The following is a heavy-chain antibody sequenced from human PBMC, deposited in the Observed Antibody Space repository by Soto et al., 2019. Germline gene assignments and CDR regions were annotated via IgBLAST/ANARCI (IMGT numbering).Heavy chain of an antibody. Sequence: PGGPLRLSCAASGFTFSSYSMNWVRQAPGKGLEWVSYISSSSSTIYYADSVKGRFTISRDNAKNSLYLQMNSLRAEDTAVYYCAREIEGGVLRYFDWFPHDYWGQGTLVTVSS. CDR3: AREIEGGVLRYFDWFPHDY. J-gene: IGHJ4*02. CDR2: ISSSSSTI. D-gene: IGHD3-9*01. CDR1: GFTFSSYS. V-gene: IGHV3-48*01.